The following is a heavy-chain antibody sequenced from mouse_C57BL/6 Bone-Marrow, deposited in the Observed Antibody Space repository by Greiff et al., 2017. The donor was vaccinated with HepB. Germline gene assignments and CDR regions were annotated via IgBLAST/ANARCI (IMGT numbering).Heavy chain of an antibody. CDR3: AREDYYGSSTLFDY. CDR2: ISSGSSTI. CDR1: GFTFSDYG. J-gene: IGHJ2*01. D-gene: IGHD1-1*01. Sequence: DVQLVESGGGLVKPGGSLKLSCAASGFTFSDYGMHWVRQAPEKGLEWVAYISSGSSTIYYADTVKGRFTISRDNAKNTLFLQMTSLRSEDTAMYYCAREDYYGSSTLFDYWGQGTTLTVSS. V-gene: IGHV5-17*01.